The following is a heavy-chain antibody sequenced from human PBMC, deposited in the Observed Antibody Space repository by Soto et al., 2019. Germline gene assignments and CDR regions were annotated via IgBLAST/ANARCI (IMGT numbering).Heavy chain of an antibody. V-gene: IGHV1-18*01. J-gene: IGHJ6*03. Sequence: QVQLVQSGAEVKKPGASVKVSCTASGYTFTTYGINWVRQAPGQGLEWMGWNSGYSGNTNYAQKFQGRVTMTADTSTNTAYMELRSLRSDDTAVYYCARTDYSYYMGVWGTGTTVTVSS. D-gene: IGHD3-16*01. CDR1: GYTFTTYG. CDR2: NSGYSGNT. CDR3: ARTDYSYYMGV.